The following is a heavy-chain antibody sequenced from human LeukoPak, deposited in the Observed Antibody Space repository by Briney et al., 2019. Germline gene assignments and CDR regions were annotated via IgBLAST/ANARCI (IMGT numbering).Heavy chain of an antibody. D-gene: IGHD3-10*01. Sequence: PGGSLRLSCAASGFIVSNNYMSWVRQTPRKRLEWVSLIYSCGTTYYADSVRGRFTISRDYSKNTIYLQMDSLTVEDTAMYYCARGKEDSPLWVGEPPYFDNWGQGTLVTVSS. CDR3: ARGKEDSPLWVGEPPYFDN. V-gene: IGHV3-53*01. J-gene: IGHJ4*02. CDR1: GFIVSNNY. CDR2: IYSCGTT.